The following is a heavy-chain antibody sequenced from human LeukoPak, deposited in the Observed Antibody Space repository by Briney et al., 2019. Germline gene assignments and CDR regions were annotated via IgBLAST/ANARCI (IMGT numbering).Heavy chain of an antibody. V-gene: IGHV1-2*04. CDR2: INPNSGGT. CDR3: ARCTPPYGVGSLLLWFGELSGHAFDI. Sequence: GASVKVSCKASGYTFTGYYMHWVRQAPGQGLEWMGWINPNSGGTNYAQKFQGWVTMTRDTSISTAYMELSRLRAEDTAVYYCARCTPPYGVGSLLLWFGELSGHAFDIWGQGTMVTVSS. D-gene: IGHD3-10*01. CDR1: GYTFTGYY. J-gene: IGHJ3*02.